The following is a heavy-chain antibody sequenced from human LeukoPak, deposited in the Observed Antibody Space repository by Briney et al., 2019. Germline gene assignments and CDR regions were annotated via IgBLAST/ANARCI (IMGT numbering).Heavy chain of an antibody. CDR1: GFTFSSYA. CDR2: ISGSGGST. V-gene: IGHV3-23*01. D-gene: IGHD3-10*01. J-gene: IGHJ4*02. CDR3: AKDQSVWFGESASDY. Sequence: GGSLRLSCAASGFTFSSYAMSWVRQAPGKGLEWVSAISGSGGSTYYADSVKGRFTISRDNSKNTLYLQMNSLRAEDTAVYYCAKDQSVWFGESASDYWGQGTLVTVSS.